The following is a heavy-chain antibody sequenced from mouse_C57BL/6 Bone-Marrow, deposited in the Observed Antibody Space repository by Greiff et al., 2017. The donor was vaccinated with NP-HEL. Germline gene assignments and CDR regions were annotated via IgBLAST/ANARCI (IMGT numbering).Heavy chain of an antibody. V-gene: IGHV6-3*01. CDR1: GFTFSNYW. CDR3: TSSSNAMDY. D-gene: IGHD1-1*01. J-gene: IGHJ4*01. Sequence: EVKLEESGGGLVQPGGSMKLSCVASGFTFSNYWMNWVRQSPEKGLEWVAQIRLKSDNYATHYAESVKGRFTISRDDSKSSVYLQMNNLRAEDTGIYYCTSSSNAMDYWGQGTSVTVSS. CDR2: IRLKSDNYAT.